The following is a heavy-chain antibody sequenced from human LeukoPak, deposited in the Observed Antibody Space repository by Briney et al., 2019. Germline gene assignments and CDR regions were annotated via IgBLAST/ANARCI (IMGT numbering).Heavy chain of an antibody. Sequence: AGGSLRLSCAASGFTFSNHWMSWVRQAPGKGLEWVANTNQDGNEKYYVDSVKGRFTISRDNAKNSLYLQMNSLRGEDTAVYYCARGRWELQDNWGQGTLVTVSS. V-gene: IGHV3-7*04. CDR1: GFTFSNHW. CDR3: ARGRWELQDN. D-gene: IGHD1-26*01. J-gene: IGHJ4*02. CDR2: TNQDGNEK.